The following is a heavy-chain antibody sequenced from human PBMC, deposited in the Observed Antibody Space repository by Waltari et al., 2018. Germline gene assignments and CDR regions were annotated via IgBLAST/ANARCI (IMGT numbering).Heavy chain of an antibody. Sequence: EVQLVQSGGDLVQPGGSLRLSCAASGVTLSDFWMHWVRPAPGKGLVWVARINEDGSRIDYAESVKGRFTISRDYAQNTMYLQMNSLRAEDTADYYCVRDMFGPLDYWGQGTLVTVSS. D-gene: IGHD3-10*02. V-gene: IGHV3-74*01. CDR2: INEDGSRI. CDR1: GVTLSDFW. J-gene: IGHJ4*02. CDR3: VRDMFGPLDY.